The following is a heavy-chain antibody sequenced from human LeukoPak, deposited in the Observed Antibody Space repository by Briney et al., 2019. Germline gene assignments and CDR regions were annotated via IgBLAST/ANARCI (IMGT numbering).Heavy chain of an antibody. CDR3: TSHYSSGSYRYTGSFDS. Sequence: SETLSLTCAVYGGSFSDYYWSWIRQPPGKGLEWIGEINHSGTTNYSPSLKSRVSISVDTSKNQFSLKLNSVTAADAAMYYCTSHYSSGSYRYTGSFDSWGQGMLVNVSS. J-gene: IGHJ4*02. D-gene: IGHD3-16*02. CDR2: INHSGTT. V-gene: IGHV4-34*01. CDR1: GGSFSDYY.